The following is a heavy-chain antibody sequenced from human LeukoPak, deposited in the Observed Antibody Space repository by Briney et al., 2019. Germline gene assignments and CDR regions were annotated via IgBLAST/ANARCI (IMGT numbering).Heavy chain of an antibody. J-gene: IGHJ3*02. CDR2: IRSIGDR. CDR1: GFTFGDYD. CDR3: ARLYSSGRYANAFDT. Sequence: GGSLRLSCGASGFTFGDYDMHWVRQATGKGLEWVSAIRSIGDRFYSGSVKGRFTISRENAKNTFYLEMNSLRVGDTAVYYCARLYSSGRYANAFDTWGQGTVVTVSS. V-gene: IGHV3-13*01. D-gene: IGHD6-19*01.